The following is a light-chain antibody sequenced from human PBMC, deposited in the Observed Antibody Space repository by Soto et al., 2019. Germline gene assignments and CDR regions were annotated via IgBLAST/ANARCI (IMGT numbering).Light chain of an antibody. CDR1: QSVGSN. Sequence: EIVMTQSPATLSVSPGERATLSCRASQSVGSNLAWYQQKPGQAPRLLIFAASTRATGIPARFSGTGSGTEFTLTISSLQSEDFAVYYCQQYNNWPPWTFGQGTKVDI. V-gene: IGKV3-15*01. CDR2: AAS. CDR3: QQYNNWPPWT. J-gene: IGKJ1*01.